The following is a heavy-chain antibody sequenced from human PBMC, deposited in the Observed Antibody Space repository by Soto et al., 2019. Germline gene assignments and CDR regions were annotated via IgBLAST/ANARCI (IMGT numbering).Heavy chain of an antibody. Sequence: ASVKVSCKASGITSTTYAIHWVRQAPGQGLEWMGWINTGNGNTRYSQRFLGRVSLTTDTSASTASMDLSSLTSEDTTVYYCARAISGYVTWGQGTLVTVSS. CDR2: INTGNGNT. CDR3: ARAISGYVT. D-gene: IGHD5-12*01. CDR1: GITSTTYA. V-gene: IGHV1-3*04. J-gene: IGHJ5*02.